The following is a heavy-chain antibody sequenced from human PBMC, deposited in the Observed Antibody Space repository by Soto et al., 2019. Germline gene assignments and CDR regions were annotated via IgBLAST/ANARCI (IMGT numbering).Heavy chain of an antibody. CDR3: ARDLRKMRYFDY. V-gene: IGHV3-30-3*01. D-gene: IGHD4-17*01. Sequence: GGSLRLSCAASRFTFNTYAMHWVRQAPGKGLEWVSYISYDGSNKYYADSVKGRFTISRDNSKNTLYLEMSSLRAEDTAVYFCARDLRKMRYFDYWGQGTLVTVS. CDR2: ISYDGSNK. CDR1: RFTFNTYA. J-gene: IGHJ4*02.